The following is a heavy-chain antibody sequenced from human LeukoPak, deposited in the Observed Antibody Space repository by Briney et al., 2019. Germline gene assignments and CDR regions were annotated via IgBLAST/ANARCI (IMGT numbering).Heavy chain of an antibody. V-gene: IGHV3-20*04. CDR3: AGYYYDSSRGFDL. Sequence: RTGGSLRLSCAASGFKFDDYGMSWVRQAPGEGLEWVCDINWNGAWTGYADSVKGRFTISRDNAKNSLYLQMNSLRAEDTALYYCAGYYYDSSRGFDLWGQGTLVTVSA. CDR2: INWNGAWT. CDR1: GFKFDDYG. J-gene: IGHJ5*02. D-gene: IGHD3-22*01.